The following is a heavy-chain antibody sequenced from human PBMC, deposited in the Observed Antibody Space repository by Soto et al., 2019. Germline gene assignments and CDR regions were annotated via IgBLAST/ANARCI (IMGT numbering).Heavy chain of an antibody. CDR2: IKQDGSEK. CDR1: GFTFSSYW. Sequence: PGGSLRLSCAASGFTFSSYWMSWVRQAPGKGPEWVANIKQDGSEKYYVDSVKGRFTISRDKSKNTLYLQMNSLRAEDTAVYYCVKDHHYDSLTGYRPFDYWGQGILVTVSS. D-gene: IGHD3-9*01. V-gene: IGHV3-7*03. J-gene: IGHJ4*02. CDR3: VKDHHYDSLTGYRPFDY.